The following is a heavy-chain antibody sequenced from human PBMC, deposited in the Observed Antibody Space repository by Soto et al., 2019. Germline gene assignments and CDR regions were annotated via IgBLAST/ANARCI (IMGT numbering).Heavy chain of an antibody. CDR1: GGSFSGYY. D-gene: IGHD6-13*01. J-gene: IGHJ3*02. Sequence: SETLFLTCAVYGGSFSGYYWSWIRQPPGKGLEWIGEINHSGSTNYNPSLKSRVTISVDTSKNQFSLKLSSVTAADTAVYYCARVKKQQLVLSKAFDIWGQGTMVTVSS. V-gene: IGHV4-34*01. CDR2: INHSGST. CDR3: ARVKKQQLVLSKAFDI.